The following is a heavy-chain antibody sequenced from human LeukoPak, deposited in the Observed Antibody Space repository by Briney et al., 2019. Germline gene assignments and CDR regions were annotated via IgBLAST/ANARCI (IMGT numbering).Heavy chain of an antibody. CDR3: ARDLVTYNYYMDV. D-gene: IGHD2-2*02. CDR1: GFTFSDYY. Sequence: PGRSLRLSCAASGFTFSDYYMSWIRQAPGKGLEWVSYISSSGSTIYYADSVKGRFTISRDNAKNSLYLQMNSLRAEDTAAYYCARDLVTYNYYMDVWGKGTTVTVSS. J-gene: IGHJ6*03. CDR2: ISSSGSTI. V-gene: IGHV3-11*04.